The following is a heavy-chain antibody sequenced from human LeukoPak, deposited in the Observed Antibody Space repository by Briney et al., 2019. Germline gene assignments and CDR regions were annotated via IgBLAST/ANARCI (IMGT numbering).Heavy chain of an antibody. D-gene: IGHD3-22*01. CDR2: INPNSGGT. CDR3: ARGRNYYDSSGYYYEGDAFDI. V-gene: IGHV1-2*02. Sequence: ASVKVPCKASGYTFTGYYMHWVRQAPGQGLEWMGWINPNSGGTNYAQKFQGRVTMTRDTSISTAYMELSRLRSEDTAVYYCARGRNYYDSSGYYYEGDAFDIWGQGTMVTVSS. CDR1: GYTFTGYY. J-gene: IGHJ3*02.